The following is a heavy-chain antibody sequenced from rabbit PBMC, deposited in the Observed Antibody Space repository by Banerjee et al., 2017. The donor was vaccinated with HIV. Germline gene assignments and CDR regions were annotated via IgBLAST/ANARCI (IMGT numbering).Heavy chain of an antibody. Sequence: QQQLEESGGGLVKPGGTLTLTCKASGIDFSSYYYMCWVRQAPGKGLEWIACMDAGNGGSIYYASWAKGRFTISKASSTTVTLQMTSLTAADTATYFCARGNGWYDWAFDPRGPGTLVTVS. D-gene: IGHD6-1*01. CDR1: GIDFSSYYY. CDR2: MDAGNGGSI. J-gene: IGHJ2*01. CDR3: ARGNGWYDWAFDP. V-gene: IGHV1S45*01.